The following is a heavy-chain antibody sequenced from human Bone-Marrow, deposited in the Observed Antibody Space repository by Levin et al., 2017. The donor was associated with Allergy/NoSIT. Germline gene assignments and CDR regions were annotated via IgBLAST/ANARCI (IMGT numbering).Heavy chain of an antibody. Sequence: GSLRLSCTVSGGSISSYYWSWIRQPPGKGLEWIGYIYYSGSTNYNPSLKSRVTISVDTSKNQFSLKLSSVTAADTAVYYCARALLWFGDPSSLYGMDVWGQGTTVTVSS. D-gene: IGHD3-10*01. J-gene: IGHJ6*02. V-gene: IGHV4-59*01. CDR2: IYYSGST. CDR3: ARALLWFGDPSSLYGMDV. CDR1: GGSISSYY.